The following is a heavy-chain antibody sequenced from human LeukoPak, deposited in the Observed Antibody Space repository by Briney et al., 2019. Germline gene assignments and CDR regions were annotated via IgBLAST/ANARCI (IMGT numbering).Heavy chain of an antibody. D-gene: IGHD3-16*01. CDR2: IKQDGSEK. Sequence: AGGSLRLSGAASGLTFSNYWMDWVRQAPGKGLEWVANIKQDGSEKNYVDSVKGRFIISRDNAKNSLYLQMNTLRADDTAVYYCARDGFGTGSNWGQGTLVTVSS. V-gene: IGHV3-7*03. J-gene: IGHJ4*02. CDR3: ARDGFGTGSN. CDR1: GLTFSNYW.